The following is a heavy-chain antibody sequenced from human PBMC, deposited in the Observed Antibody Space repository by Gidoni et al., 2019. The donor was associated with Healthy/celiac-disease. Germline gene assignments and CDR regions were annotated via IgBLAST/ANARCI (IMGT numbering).Heavy chain of an antibody. CDR1: GFSLSTSGVG. D-gene: IGHD5-12*01. CDR2: IYWNDDK. J-gene: IGHJ2*01. V-gene: IGHV2-5*01. Sequence: QITLKESGPTLVKPTQHLTLTCTFSGFSLSTSGVGVGWIRQPPGKALVWLALIYWNDDKRYSPALKSRLTITKDTSKNQVVLTMTNMDPVDTATYYCAHTHSGYDYYGCYFDLWGRGTLVTVSS. CDR3: AHTHSGYDYYGCYFDL.